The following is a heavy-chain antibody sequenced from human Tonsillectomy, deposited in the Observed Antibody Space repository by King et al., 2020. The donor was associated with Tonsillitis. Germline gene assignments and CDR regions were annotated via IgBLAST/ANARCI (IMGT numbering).Heavy chain of an antibody. V-gene: IGHV3-33*01. CDR3: ARVLAPYDSSGTDSFDI. CDR1: GFTFSSYG. D-gene: IGHD3-22*01. J-gene: IGHJ3*02. Sequence: VQLVESGGGVVQPGRSLRLSCAASGFTFSSYGMHWVRQAPGKGLEWVAVIWYDGSNKYYADSVKGRFTISRDNSKNTLYLQMNSLRAEDTAVYYCARVLAPYDSSGTDSFDIWGQGTMVTVSS. CDR2: IWYDGSNK.